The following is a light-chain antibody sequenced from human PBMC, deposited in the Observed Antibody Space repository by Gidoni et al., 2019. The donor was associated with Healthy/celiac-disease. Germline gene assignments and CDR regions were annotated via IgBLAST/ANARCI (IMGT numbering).Light chain of an antibody. V-gene: IGLV2-14*01. CDR2: DVS. Sequence: QSALTPPPSVSGSPAQSITISCTGTSSDVGGYNYVSWYQQHPGKAPKLMIYDVSNRPSGVSNRFSGSKSGNTASLTISGLQAEDEADYYCSSYTSSSTLGVVFGGGTKLTVL. CDR3: SSYTSSSTLGVV. J-gene: IGLJ2*01. CDR1: SSDVGGYNY.